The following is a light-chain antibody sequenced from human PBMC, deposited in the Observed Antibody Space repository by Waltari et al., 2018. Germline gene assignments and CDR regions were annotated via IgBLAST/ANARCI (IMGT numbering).Light chain of an antibody. CDR1: QSISSY. CDR3: QQSYSTPPIT. V-gene: IGKV1-39*01. CDR2: AAS. J-gene: IGKJ5*01. Sequence: DIQMTQSPSSLSASVGDRVTITCRASQSISSYLNWYQQQPGKAPKLLIYAASSLQSVVPSRFSGSGSGTDFTLTISSLQPEDFATYYCQQSYSTPPITFGQGTRLEIK.